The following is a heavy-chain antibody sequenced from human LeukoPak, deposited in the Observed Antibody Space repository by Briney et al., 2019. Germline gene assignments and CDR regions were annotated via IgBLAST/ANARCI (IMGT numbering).Heavy chain of an antibody. Sequence: PGGSLTLSCAASGFTFDDYGMSWVRQAPGKGLEWISCINSNGGSTGYADSVKGRFTISRDNAKNSLYMQMKSLRAEDAALYDSARGPVTMSDYWGQGTLVTVSS. CDR3: ARGPVTMSDY. J-gene: IGHJ4*02. V-gene: IGHV3-20*01. CDR1: GFTFDDYG. CDR2: INSNGGST. D-gene: IGHD3-10*02.